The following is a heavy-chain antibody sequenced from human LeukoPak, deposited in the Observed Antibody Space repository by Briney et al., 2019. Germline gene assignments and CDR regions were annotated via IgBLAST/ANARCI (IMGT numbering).Heavy chain of an antibody. CDR3: AKGPWELPQEGFDY. CDR2: IRSKAYGGTT. D-gene: IGHD1-26*01. J-gene: IGHJ4*02. CDR1: GLTFGDYV. Sequence: PGRSLRLSCTASGLTFGDYVMNWFRQAPGKGLEWVGFIRSKAYGGTTEYAASVKGRFTISRDDSKSIAYLQMNSLRAEDTAVYYCAKGPWELPQEGFDYWGQGTLVTVSS. V-gene: IGHV3-49*03.